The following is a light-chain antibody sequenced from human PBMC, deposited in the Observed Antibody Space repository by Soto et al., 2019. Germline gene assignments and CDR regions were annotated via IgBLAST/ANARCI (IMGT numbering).Light chain of an antibody. CDR1: QSISNK. J-gene: IGKJ4*01. Sequence: ELVMTQSPGTLSVSPGERATLSCRASQSISNKLAWHQQKPGQAPRLLVYGASTRASGISPRFTGSGSGTDFNLTISSLQSEDFAVYYCQQYENWPLTFGGGTKVDIK. CDR3: QQYENWPLT. CDR2: GAS. V-gene: IGKV3-15*01.